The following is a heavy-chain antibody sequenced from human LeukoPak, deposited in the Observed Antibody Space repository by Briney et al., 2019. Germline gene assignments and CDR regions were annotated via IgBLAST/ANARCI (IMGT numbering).Heavy chain of an antibody. D-gene: IGHD3-16*01. Sequence: PGGSLRLSCAASGFTFSNYSMNWVRQAPGKGLEWVSAISGNGDITYYTDSVKGRFTISRDNSENTLYLQMNSLRAEDTAVYYCAKVTGGDMITYGGLDYWGQGTLVTVSS. CDR3: AKVTGGDMITYGGLDY. V-gene: IGHV3-23*01. CDR2: ISGNGDIT. J-gene: IGHJ4*02. CDR1: GFTFSNYS.